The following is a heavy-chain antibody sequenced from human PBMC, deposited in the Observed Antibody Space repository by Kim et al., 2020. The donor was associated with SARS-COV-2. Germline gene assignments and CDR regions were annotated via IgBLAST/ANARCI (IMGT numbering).Heavy chain of an antibody. V-gene: IGHV3-9*01. Sequence: DSVKGRFTISRDNAKNSLYLQMNSLRAEDTALYYCAKGVVPAAIFLFGDVWGKGTTVTGSS. D-gene: IGHD2-2*01. J-gene: IGHJ6*04. CDR3: AKGVVPAAIFLFGDV.